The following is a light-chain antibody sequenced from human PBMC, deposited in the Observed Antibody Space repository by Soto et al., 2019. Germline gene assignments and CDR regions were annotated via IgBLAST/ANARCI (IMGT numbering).Light chain of an antibody. Sequence: DIQMTQSPSSLSASVGDRVTITCRASQSISSYLNWYQQKPGKAPKILIYAASSLKSGVPSRFSGSESGTDFTLNISSLQPEDFATYYCQQSYSTPMYTFGQGTKLEIK. CDR2: AAS. J-gene: IGKJ2*01. CDR1: QSISSY. CDR3: QQSYSTPMYT. V-gene: IGKV1-39*01.